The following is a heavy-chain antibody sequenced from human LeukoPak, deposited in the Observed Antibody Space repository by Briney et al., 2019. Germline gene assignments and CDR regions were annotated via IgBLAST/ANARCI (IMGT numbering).Heavy chain of an antibody. V-gene: IGHV1-3*01. CDR2: INAGRGST. J-gene: IGHJ3*02. Sequence: ASVKVSCKASGYTFTTNAMHWVRQAPGQGLEWMGWINAGRGSTKYSQKFQARLTITSDTSASTAYMELSSLRSEDTAVYYCARGLVWFGVLWGAFDIWGQGTMVTVSS. D-gene: IGHD3-10*01. CDR3: ARGLVWFGVLWGAFDI. CDR1: GYTFTTNA.